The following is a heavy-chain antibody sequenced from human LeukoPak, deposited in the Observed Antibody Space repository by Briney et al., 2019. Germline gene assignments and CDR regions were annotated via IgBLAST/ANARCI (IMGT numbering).Heavy chain of an antibody. D-gene: IGHD3-22*01. V-gene: IGHV4-34*01. J-gene: IGHJ4*02. CDR2: INHSGST. Sequence: PSETLSLTCAVYGGSFNGYYWSWIRQPPGKGLEWIGEINHSGSTNYNPSLKSRVTISVDTSKNQFSLKLSSVTAADTAVYYCARRGYYYDSSGYFPFDYWGQGTLVTVSS. CDR1: GGSFNGYY. CDR3: ARRGYYYDSSGYFPFDY.